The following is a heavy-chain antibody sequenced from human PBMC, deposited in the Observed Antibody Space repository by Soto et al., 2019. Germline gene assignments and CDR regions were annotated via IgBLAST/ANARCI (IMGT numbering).Heavy chain of an antibody. CDR1: GFTFSNAW. CDR3: IESDPIIKY. Sequence: PGGSLRLSCTSSGFTFSNAWMSWVRQGAGKGLELVGRIKSKTKCDTTVFAEAVKGRFSIIRDDSKNTLNLKMTSLKTYDTAVYYCIESDPIIKYWGQGTLVTVSS. V-gene: IGHV3-15*01. CDR2: IKSKTKCDTT. J-gene: IGHJ4*02.